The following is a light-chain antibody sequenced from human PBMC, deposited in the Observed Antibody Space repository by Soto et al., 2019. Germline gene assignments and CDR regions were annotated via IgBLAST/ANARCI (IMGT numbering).Light chain of an antibody. CDR3: LSYPSNATWV. Sequence: QSALTQPASVSGSPGQSITISCTGTSSDVGGYNYVSWYQHHPTKAPKLMIYEVTNRPSGVSNRFSGSKSGNTASLTISGLQAEYEADYSCLSYPSNATWVFGGGTKVTVL. V-gene: IGLV2-14*01. J-gene: IGLJ3*02. CDR2: EVT. CDR1: SSDVGGYNY.